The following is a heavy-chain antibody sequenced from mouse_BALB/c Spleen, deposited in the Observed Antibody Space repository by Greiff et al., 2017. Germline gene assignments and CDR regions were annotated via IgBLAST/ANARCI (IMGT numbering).Heavy chain of an antibody. CDR3: ARQEVYYGSSYVDYFDY. CDR2: ISSGGSYT. D-gene: IGHD1-1*01. CDR1: GFTFSSYA. Sequence: VHLVESGGGLVKPGGSLKLSCAASGFTFSSYAMSWVRLTPEKRLEWVATISSGGSYTYYPDSVKGRFTISRDNAKNTLYLQMSSLRSEDTAMYYCARQEVYYGSSYVDYFDYWGQGTTLTVSS. J-gene: IGHJ2*01. V-gene: IGHV5-9-3*01.